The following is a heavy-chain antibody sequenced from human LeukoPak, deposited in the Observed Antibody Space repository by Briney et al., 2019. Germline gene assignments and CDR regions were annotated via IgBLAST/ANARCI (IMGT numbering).Heavy chain of an antibody. J-gene: IGHJ5*02. D-gene: IGHD6-13*01. Sequence: QPGGSLRLSCAVSGFTFSNFWMSWVRQAPGRGLEWVAFIRSDGSNGYYTDSVKGRFTISRDNSKNTLYLQMNSLRAEDTAVYYCAKDSQGYGSLAGFDPWGQGTLVTVSS. CDR3: AKDSQGYGSLAGFDP. CDR2: IRSDGSNG. V-gene: IGHV3-30*02. CDR1: GFTFSNFW.